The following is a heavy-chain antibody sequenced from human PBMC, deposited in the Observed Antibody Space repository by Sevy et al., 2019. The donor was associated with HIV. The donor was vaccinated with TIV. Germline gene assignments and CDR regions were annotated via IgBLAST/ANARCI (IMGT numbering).Heavy chain of an antibody. J-gene: IGHJ4*02. V-gene: IGHV3-30*18. D-gene: IGHD6-19*01. Sequence: GGSLRLSCGASGFTFSAYGMHWVRQAPGKGLEWVAVISYDGSIKYYADSVKGRFTISRDNSKNTLFLQMDSLGPEDTALYYCAKDRGDSSDWAFDFWGQGTLVTVSS. CDR1: GFTFSAYG. CDR2: ISYDGSIK. CDR3: AKDRGDSSDWAFDF.